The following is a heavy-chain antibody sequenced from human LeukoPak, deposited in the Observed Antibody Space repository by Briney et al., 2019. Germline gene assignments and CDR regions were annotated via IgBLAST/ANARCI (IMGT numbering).Heavy chain of an antibody. CDR3: ARVPFDWLLVDY. D-gene: IGHD3-9*01. V-gene: IGHV1-2*02. J-gene: IGHJ4*02. CDR2: INPNSGGT. Sequence: ASVKVSCKASGYTFTGYYMHWVRQAPGQGLEWMGWINPNSGGTNYVQKFQGRVTMTRDTSISTAYMELSRVRSDDTAVYYCARVPFDWLLVDYWGQGTLVTVSS. CDR1: GYTFTGYY.